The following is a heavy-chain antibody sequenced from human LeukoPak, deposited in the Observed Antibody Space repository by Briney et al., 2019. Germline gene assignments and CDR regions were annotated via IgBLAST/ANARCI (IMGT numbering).Heavy chain of an antibody. D-gene: IGHD3-9*01. Sequence: GASVKVSCKASGYTFTSYGISWVRQAPGQGLEWMGWISAYNGNTNYAQKLQGRVTMTTDTSTSTAYMGLRSLRSDDTAVYYCARDSNILTGYYRGASYGMDVWGQGTTVTVSS. CDR1: GYTFTSYG. CDR3: ARDSNILTGYYRGASYGMDV. V-gene: IGHV1-18*01. J-gene: IGHJ6*02. CDR2: ISAYNGNT.